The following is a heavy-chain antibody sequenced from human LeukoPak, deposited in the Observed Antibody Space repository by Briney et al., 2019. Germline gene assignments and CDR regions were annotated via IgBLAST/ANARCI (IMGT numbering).Heavy chain of an antibody. J-gene: IGHJ4*02. D-gene: IGHD6-13*01. Sequence: ASETLSLTCTVSGGSISSYFWSWIRQPPGKGLEWIGYDYHSGSTNYNPSLKSRVTISVDTSKNQFSLKLSSVTAADTAVYYCARDSASSSWYVTWGQGTLVTVSS. V-gene: IGHV4-59*01. CDR3: ARDSASSSWYVT. CDR2: DYHSGST. CDR1: GGSISSYF.